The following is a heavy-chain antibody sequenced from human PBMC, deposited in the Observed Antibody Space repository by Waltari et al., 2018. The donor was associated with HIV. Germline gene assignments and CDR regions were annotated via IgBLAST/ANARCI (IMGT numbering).Heavy chain of an antibody. CDR2: ISWDGGST. CDR3: AKDIYPAVVTIFGYYGMDV. J-gene: IGHJ6*02. D-gene: IGHD3-3*01. V-gene: IGHV3-43*01. Sequence: GKGLEWVSLISWDGGSTYYADSVKGRFTISRDNSKNSLYLQMNSLRTEDTALYYCAKDIYPAVVTIFGYYGMDVWGQGTTVTVSS.